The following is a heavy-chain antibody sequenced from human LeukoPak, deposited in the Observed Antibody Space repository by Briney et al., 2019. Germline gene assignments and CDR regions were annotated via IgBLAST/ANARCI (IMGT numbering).Heavy chain of an antibody. CDR2: IIPILGIA. V-gene: IGHV1-69*04. D-gene: IGHD3-10*01. CDR1: GGTFSSYA. CDR3: ARVPMVRGLIIGWFDP. J-gene: IGHJ5*02. Sequence: GASVKVSCKPSGGTFSSYAINWVRQAPGQGLEWMGRIIPILGIANYAQKFQGRVTITADKSTSTAYMELSSLRSEDTAVYYCARVPMVRGLIIGWFDPWGQGTLVTVSS.